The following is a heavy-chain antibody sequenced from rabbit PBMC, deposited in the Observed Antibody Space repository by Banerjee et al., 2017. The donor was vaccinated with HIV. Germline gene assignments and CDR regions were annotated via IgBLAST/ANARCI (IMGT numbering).Heavy chain of an antibody. Sequence: QEHLVESGGGLVQPGGSLKLSCKASGFDFSSYYMSWVRQAPGKGLEWIGYIDPVFGSTDYASWVNGRFTISKTSSTTVTLQMTSLTAADTATYFCTREGWGVMGFNLWGPGTLVTVS. CDR1: GFDFSSYYM. D-gene: IGHD4-1*01. CDR3: TREGWGVMGFNL. J-gene: IGHJ4*01. V-gene: IGHV1S45*01. CDR2: IDPVFGST.